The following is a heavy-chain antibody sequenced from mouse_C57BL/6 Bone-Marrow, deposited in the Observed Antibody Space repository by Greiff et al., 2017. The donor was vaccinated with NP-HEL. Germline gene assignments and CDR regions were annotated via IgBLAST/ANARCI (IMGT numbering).Heavy chain of an antibody. V-gene: IGHV2-2*01. D-gene: IGHD1-1*01. CDR2: IWSGGST. CDR1: GFSLTSYG. J-gene: IGHJ3*01. CDR3: ARLGDYYGSSYDWFAY. Sequence: VQLQQSGPGLVQPSQSLSITCTVSGFSLTSYGVHWVRQSPGKGLEWLGVIWSGGSTDYNAAFISRLSISKDNSKSQVFFKMNSLQADDTAIYYCARLGDYYGSSYDWFAYWGQGTLVTVSA.